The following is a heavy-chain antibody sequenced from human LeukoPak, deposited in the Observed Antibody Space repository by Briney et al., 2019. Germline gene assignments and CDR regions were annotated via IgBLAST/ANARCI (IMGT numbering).Heavy chain of an antibody. CDR2: INPNSGGT. Sequence: ASVKVSCKASGYTFTGYYMHWVQQAPGQGLEWMGWINPNSGGTNYAQKFQGRVTMTRDTSISTAYMELSRLRSDDTAVYYCARVGGDYYGSGSYPYYFDYWGQGTLVTVSS. CDR3: ARVGGDYYGSGSYPYYFDY. J-gene: IGHJ4*02. CDR1: GYTFTGYY. D-gene: IGHD3-10*01. V-gene: IGHV1-2*02.